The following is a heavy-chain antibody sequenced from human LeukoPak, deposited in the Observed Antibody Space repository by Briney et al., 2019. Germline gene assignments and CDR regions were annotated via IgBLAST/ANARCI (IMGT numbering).Heavy chain of an antibody. V-gene: IGHV4-30-4*01. CDR3: ARDGTQPYDFWSGYLSPRGMDV. J-gene: IGHJ6*02. Sequence: SQTLSLTCTVSGGSISSGGYYWSWIRQPPGKGLEWIGYTYYSGSTYYNPSLKSRVTISVDTSKNQFSLKLSSVTAADTAVYYCARDGTQPYDFWSGYLSPRGMDVWGQGTTVTVSS. CDR1: GGSISSGGYY. D-gene: IGHD3-3*01. CDR2: TYYSGST.